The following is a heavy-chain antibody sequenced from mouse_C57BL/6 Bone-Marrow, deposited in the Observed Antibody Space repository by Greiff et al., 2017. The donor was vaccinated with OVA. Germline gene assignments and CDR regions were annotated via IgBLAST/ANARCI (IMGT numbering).Heavy chain of an antibody. D-gene: IGHD2-3*01. CDR2: IHPNSGST. CDR1: GYTFTSYW. Sequence: VKLQQPGAELVKPGASVKLSCKASGYTFTSYWMHWVKQRPGQGLEWIGMIHPNSGSTNYNEKFKSKATLTVDKSSSTAYIQLSSLTSEDSAVYYCAGYYEAMDYWGQGTSVTVSS. V-gene: IGHV1-64*01. J-gene: IGHJ4*01. CDR3: AGYYEAMDY.